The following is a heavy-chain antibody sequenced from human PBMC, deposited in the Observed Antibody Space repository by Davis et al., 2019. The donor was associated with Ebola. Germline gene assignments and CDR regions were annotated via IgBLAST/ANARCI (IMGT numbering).Heavy chain of an antibody. CDR3: ARITKTTGTSGDDFDY. V-gene: IGHV2-26*01. Sequence: SGPTLVKPTETLTLTCTVSGLSLSDTRMGVIWVRQPPGKALELLAHIYSDGQTSYYPSLSSRVTISKDASKSQVVLTVTNMAPVDTGTYYCARITKTTGTSGDDFDYWGQGTLVTVSS. CDR2: IYSDGQT. J-gene: IGHJ4*02. D-gene: IGHD1-7*01. CDR1: GLSLSDTRMG.